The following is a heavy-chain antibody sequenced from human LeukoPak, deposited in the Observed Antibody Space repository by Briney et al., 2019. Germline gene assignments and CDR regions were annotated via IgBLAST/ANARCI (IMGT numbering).Heavy chain of an antibody. D-gene: IGHD1-26*01. CDR2: VNSDGFST. Sequence: GRSLRLSCAASGFTFSRNYLSWVRQAPGKGLEWVSRVNSDGFSTSYADSVKGRFTISRDNAKNTLYLQMNSLRAEDTAVYYCASSYRGKYRAFDTWGQGTMVTVSS. J-gene: IGHJ3*02. CDR3: ASSYRGKYRAFDT. CDR1: GFTFSRNY. V-gene: IGHV3-74*01.